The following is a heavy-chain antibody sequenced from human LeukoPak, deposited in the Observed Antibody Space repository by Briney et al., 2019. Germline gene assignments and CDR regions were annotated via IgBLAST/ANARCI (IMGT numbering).Heavy chain of an antibody. J-gene: IGHJ4*02. CDR2: IIPIFGTA. V-gene: IGHV1-69*13. Sequence: SVKVSCKASGGTFSSYAISWVRQAPGQGLEWMGGIIPIFGTANYAQKFQGRVTITADESTSTAYMELSSLRSEDTAVYYCARGGHQRYFDWLSDYWGQGALVTVSS. D-gene: IGHD3-9*01. CDR3: ARGGHQRYFDWLSDY. CDR1: GGTFSSYA.